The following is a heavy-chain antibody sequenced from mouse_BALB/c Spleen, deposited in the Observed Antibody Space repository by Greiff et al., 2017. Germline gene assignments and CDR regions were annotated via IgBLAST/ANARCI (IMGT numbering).Heavy chain of an antibody. CDR2: IDPANGNT. CDR1: GFNIKDTY. CDR3: ARKPKYGHYFDY. V-gene: IGHV14-3*02. Sequence: EVQLQQSGAELVKPGASVKLSCTASGFNIKDTYMHWVKQRPEQGLEWIGRIDPANGNTKYDPKFQGKATITADTSSNTAYLQLSSLTSEDTAVYYCARKPKYGHYFDYWGQGTTLTVSS. J-gene: IGHJ2*01. D-gene: IGHD2-10*02.